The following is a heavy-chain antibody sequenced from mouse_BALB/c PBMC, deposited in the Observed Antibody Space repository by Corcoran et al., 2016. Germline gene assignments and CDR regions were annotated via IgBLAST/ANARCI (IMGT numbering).Heavy chain of an antibody. J-gene: IGHJ2*01. V-gene: IGHV3-6*02. D-gene: IGHD1-2*01. CDR1: GYSITSGYY. CDR2: ISYDGSN. Sequence: DVQLQESGPGLVKPSQSLSLTCSVTGYSITSGYYWNWIRQFPGNKLEWMGYISYDGSNNYNPSLKNRISITRDTSKNQFFLKLNSVTTEDTATYYCARSHYYGYCDYWGQGTTLTVSS. CDR3: ARSHYYGYCDY.